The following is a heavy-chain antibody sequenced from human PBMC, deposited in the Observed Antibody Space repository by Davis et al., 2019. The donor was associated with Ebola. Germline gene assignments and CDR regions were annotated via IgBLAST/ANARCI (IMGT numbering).Heavy chain of an antibody. Sequence: PSETLSLTCAVYGGSFSGYYWSWIRQPPGKGLEWIGEINHSGSTNYNPSLKSRVTISVDTSKNQFSLKLGSVTAADTAVYYCARALRDGSGSLFFDYWGQGTLVTVSS. V-gene: IGHV4-34*01. D-gene: IGHD3-10*01. CDR3: ARALRDGSGSLFFDY. CDR1: GGSFSGYY. CDR2: INHSGST. J-gene: IGHJ4*02.